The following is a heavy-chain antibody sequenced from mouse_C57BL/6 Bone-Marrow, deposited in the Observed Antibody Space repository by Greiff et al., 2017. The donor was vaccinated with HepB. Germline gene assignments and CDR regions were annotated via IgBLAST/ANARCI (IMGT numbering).Heavy chain of an antibody. V-gene: IGHV1-4*01. D-gene: IGHD1-1*01. Sequence: QVQLQQSGAELARPGASVKMSCKASGYTFTSYTMHWVKQRPGQGLEWIGYINPSSGYTKYNQKFKDKATLTADKSSSTAYMQLSSLTSEDSAVYYCASTHYYGSSYASDWYFDVWGTGTTVTVSS. CDR2: INPSSGYT. CDR3: ASTHYYGSSYASDWYFDV. J-gene: IGHJ1*03. CDR1: GYTFTSYT.